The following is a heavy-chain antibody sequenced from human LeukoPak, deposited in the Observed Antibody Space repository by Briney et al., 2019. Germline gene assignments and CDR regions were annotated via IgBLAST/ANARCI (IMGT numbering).Heavy chain of an antibody. V-gene: IGHV3-23*01. J-gene: IGHJ4*02. CDR1: GFTFSSYA. Sequence: GGSLRLSCAASGFTFSSYAMSWVRQAPGKGLEWVSAISGSGGSTYYADSVKGRFTISRDNSKNTLYLQMNSLRVEDTAVYYCGKVLTCSGGTCYYFDYWGQGTLVTVSS. D-gene: IGHD2-15*01. CDR3: GKVLTCSGGTCYYFDY. CDR2: ISGSGGST.